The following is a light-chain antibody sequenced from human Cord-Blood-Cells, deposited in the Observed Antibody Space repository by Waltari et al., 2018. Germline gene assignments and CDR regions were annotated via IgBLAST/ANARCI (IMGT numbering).Light chain of an antibody. Sequence: QSALTQPASVSGSPGQSITISCTGTSSDVGGYNYVSWYQQHPGKAPKLMIYYVSNRPSGVSNRFSGSKYGNTASLTISGLQAEDEADYYCSSYTSSSTVVFGGGTKLTVL. CDR1: SSDVGGYNY. CDR2: YVS. V-gene: IGLV2-14*01. CDR3: SSYTSSSTVV. J-gene: IGLJ2*01.